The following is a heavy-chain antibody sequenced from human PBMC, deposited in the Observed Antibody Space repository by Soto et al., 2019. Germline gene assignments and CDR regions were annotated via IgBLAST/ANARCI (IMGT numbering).Heavy chain of an antibody. Sequence: SETLSLTCTVSGGSISSSSYYWGWIRQPPGKGLEWIGSIYYSGSTYYNPSLKSRVTISVDTSKNQFSLKLSSVTAADTAVYYCARRGLRYFDWLVSNWFDPWGQGTLVTSPQ. CDR2: IYYSGST. CDR1: GGSISSSSYY. CDR3: ARRGLRYFDWLVSNWFDP. V-gene: IGHV4-39*01. D-gene: IGHD3-9*01. J-gene: IGHJ5*02.